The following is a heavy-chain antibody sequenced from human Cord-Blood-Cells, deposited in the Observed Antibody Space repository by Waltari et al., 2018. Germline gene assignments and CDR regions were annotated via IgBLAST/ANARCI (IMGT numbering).Heavy chain of an antibody. D-gene: IGHD2-2*01. CDR1: GYTFTSYG. V-gene: IGHV1-18*01. Sequence: QVQLVQSGAEVKKPGASVKVSCKASGYTFTSYGISWVRHAPGQGLEWMGWISAYNGNTNYAQKLQGRVTMTTDTSTSTAYMELRSLRSDDTAVYYCARDLDCSSTSCYEDYYYGMDVWGQGTTVTVSS. CDR3: ARDLDCSSTSCYEDYYYGMDV. CDR2: ISAYNGNT. J-gene: IGHJ6*02.